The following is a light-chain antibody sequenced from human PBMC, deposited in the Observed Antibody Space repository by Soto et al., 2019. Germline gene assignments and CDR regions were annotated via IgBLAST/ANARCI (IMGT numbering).Light chain of an antibody. V-gene: IGKV1-5*01. J-gene: IGKJ1*01. CDR2: DAS. CDR3: QQYNSYPRT. Sequence: DFQMTQSPSPLSASVGDRVTITCRASQSISSWLAWYQQKPGKAPKLLIYDASSLGSGVPSRFSGSGSGTEFTLTISSLQPDDFATYYCQQYNSYPRTFGQGPRWIS. CDR1: QSISSW.